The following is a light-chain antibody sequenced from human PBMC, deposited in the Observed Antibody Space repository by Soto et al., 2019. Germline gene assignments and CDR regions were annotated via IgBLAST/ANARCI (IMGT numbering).Light chain of an antibody. CDR1: SSNTGAGYD. Sequence: QYVLTQPPSVSGAPGQRVTISCTGTSSNTGAGYDVHWYQQLPGTAPKLLIYGNSNRPSGVPDRFSGSKSGTSASLAITGLQAEDQDDYYCQSYDSSLSGSYVLGTGTKVTVL. V-gene: IGLV1-40*01. CDR2: GNS. CDR3: QSYDSSLSGSYV. J-gene: IGLJ1*01.